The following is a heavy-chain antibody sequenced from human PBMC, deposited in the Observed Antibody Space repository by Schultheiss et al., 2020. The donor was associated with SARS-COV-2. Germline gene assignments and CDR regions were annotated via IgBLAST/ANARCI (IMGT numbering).Heavy chain of an antibody. V-gene: IGHV3-21*01. CDR3: ARLIGYCSGGSCYSLGYYYYYYMDV. Sequence: GGSLRLSCAASGFTFSSYAMSWVRQAPGKGLEWVSSISSSSSYIYYADSVKGRFTISRDNAKNSLYLQMNSLRAEDTAVYYCARLIGYCSGGSCYSLGYYYYYYMDVWGKGTTVTVSS. CDR1: GFTFSSYA. CDR2: ISSSSSYI. D-gene: IGHD2-15*01. J-gene: IGHJ6*03.